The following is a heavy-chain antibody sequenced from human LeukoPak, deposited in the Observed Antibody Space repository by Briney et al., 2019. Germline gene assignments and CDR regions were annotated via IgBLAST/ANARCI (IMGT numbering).Heavy chain of an antibody. CDR1: GGSISSYY. D-gene: IGHD2-15*01. CDR2: IYYSGST. Sequence: SETLSLTCTVSGGSISSYYWSWIRQPPGKGLEWIGYIYYSGSTNYNPSLNGRVTISVDTSKNQFSLKLRPVTAADTAVYYCARDSDCSGGSCYFDYWGQGTLVTVSS. V-gene: IGHV4-59*01. J-gene: IGHJ4*02. CDR3: ARDSDCSGGSCYFDY.